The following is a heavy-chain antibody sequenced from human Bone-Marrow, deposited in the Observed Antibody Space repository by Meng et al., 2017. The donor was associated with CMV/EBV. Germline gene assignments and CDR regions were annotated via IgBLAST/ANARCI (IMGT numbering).Heavy chain of an antibody. CDR1: GYSFTSYW. CDR2: IYPGDSEI. Sequence: GESLKISCKGSGYSFTSYWIGWVRQMPGKGLEWMGIIYPGDSEIRYSPSFQSQVTISADKSNTTAYVQWNSLRAEDTAVYYCARDGGYDLGWGQGTLVTVSS. CDR3: ARDGGYDLG. D-gene: IGHD3-16*01. J-gene: IGHJ4*02. V-gene: IGHV5-51*01.